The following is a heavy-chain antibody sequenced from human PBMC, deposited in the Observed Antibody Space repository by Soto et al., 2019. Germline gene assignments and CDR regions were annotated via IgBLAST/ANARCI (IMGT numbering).Heavy chain of an antibody. CDR3: AKVHIGISFDR. V-gene: IGHV3-30*18. CDR2: ISFDGNSK. D-gene: IGHD5-12*01. Sequence: QVQLVESGGGVVQPGRSLRLSCAASGFTFSSYNMHWVRQAPGKGLEWVAVISFDGNSKYYADSVKGRFTISRDNSKNTLYLQMNSLRVEASAMYYCAKVHIGISFDRWGQGTLVTVSS. J-gene: IGHJ4*02. CDR1: GFTFSSYN.